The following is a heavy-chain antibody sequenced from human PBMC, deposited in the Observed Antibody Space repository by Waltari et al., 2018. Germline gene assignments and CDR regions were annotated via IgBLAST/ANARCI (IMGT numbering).Heavy chain of an antibody. D-gene: IGHD3-9*01. CDR3: ARMTYDILTRYYIGAFDI. CDR1: GFTVSSIN. V-gene: IGHV3-53*02. J-gene: IGHJ3*02. Sequence: EVQLVETGGGLLQPGGSLRLSCAASGFTVSSINMSWVRQAPGKGLEWVSLIYSGGNTYYADSVRGRFTISRDNSKNTLYLQMNSLRDEDTAVYYCARMTYDILTRYYIGAFDIWGQGTMVTVSS. CDR2: IYSGGNT.